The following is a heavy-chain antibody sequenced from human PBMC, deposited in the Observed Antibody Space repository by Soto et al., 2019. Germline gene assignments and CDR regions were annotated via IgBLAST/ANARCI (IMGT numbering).Heavy chain of an antibody. Sequence: GGSLRLSCAASGFTFSSYAMSWVRQAPGKGLEWVSAISGSGGSTYYADSVKGRFTISRDNSKNTLYLQMNSLRAEDTAVYYCAKTDLWSGYLYYYYGMDVWGQGTTVTVSS. CDR2: ISGSGGST. J-gene: IGHJ6*02. CDR3: AKTDLWSGYLYYYYGMDV. CDR1: GFTFSSYA. D-gene: IGHD3-3*01. V-gene: IGHV3-23*01.